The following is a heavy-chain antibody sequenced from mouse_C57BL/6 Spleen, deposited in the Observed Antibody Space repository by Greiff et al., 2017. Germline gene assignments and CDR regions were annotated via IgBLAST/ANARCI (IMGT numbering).Heavy chain of an antibody. CDR2: IRSKSNNYAT. CDR3: VRHDGAMDY. CDR1: GFSFNTYA. J-gene: IGHJ4*01. Sequence: DVMLVESGGGLVQPKGSLKLSCAASGFSFNTYAMNWVRQAPGKGLEWVARIRSKSNNYATYYADSVKDRFTISRDDSESMLYLQMNNLKTEDTAMYYCVRHDGAMDYWGQGTSVTVSS. V-gene: IGHV10-1*01.